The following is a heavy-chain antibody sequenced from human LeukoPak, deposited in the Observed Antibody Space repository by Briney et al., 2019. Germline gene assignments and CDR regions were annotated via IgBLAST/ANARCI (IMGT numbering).Heavy chain of an antibody. CDR3: ARAPRDILSSDP. Sequence: PSETLYLTCTVSGYSISSGYYWGWIRQPPGKGLEWIGSIYHSGSTYYNPSLKSRVTISVDTSKNQFSLKLSSVTAADTAVYYCARAPRDILSSDPWGQGTLVTVSS. CDR2: IYHSGST. V-gene: IGHV4-38-2*02. CDR1: GYSISSGYY. D-gene: IGHD5/OR15-5a*01. J-gene: IGHJ5*02.